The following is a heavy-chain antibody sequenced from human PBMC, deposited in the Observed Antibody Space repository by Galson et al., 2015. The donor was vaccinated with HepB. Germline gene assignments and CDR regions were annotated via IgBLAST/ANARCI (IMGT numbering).Heavy chain of an antibody. CDR3: ARDNYDFWSGYYTLGYYYYYMDV. D-gene: IGHD3-3*01. CDR2: IWYDGSNK. V-gene: IGHV3-33*01. CDR1: GFTFSSYG. J-gene: IGHJ6*03. Sequence: SLRLSCAASGFTFSSYGMHWVRQAPGKGLEWVAVIWYDGSNKYYADSVKGRFTISRDNSKNTLYLQMNSLRAEDTAVYYCARDNYDFWSGYYTLGYYYYYMDVWGKGTTVTVSS.